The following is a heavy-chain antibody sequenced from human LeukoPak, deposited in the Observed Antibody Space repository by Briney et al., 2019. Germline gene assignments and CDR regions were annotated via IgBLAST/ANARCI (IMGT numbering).Heavy chain of an antibody. D-gene: IGHD1-26*01. CDR2: TSDDGSNT. V-gene: IGHV3-30*03. Sequence: GGSLRLSCAASGFTFNIFGMHWVRQAPGKGLEWVAVTSDDGSNTYYGDSVKGRFTISRDNSKNTLYLQMNRVRPEDMAVYYCAVGRNLDYWGQGTLVTVSS. CDR3: AVGRNLDY. J-gene: IGHJ4*02. CDR1: GFTFNIFG.